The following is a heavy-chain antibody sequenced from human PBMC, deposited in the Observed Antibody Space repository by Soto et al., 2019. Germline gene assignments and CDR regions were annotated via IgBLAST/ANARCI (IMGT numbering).Heavy chain of an antibody. V-gene: IGHV3-11*01. J-gene: IGHJ5*02. D-gene: IGHD3-16*01. Sequence: GGSLRLSCAASEFIFSDYYMSWIRQAPGKGLEWLAYISRDGNDIFYADSVDGRFTISRDNAKNSLFLQMDDLRVEDTGMYFCARGAEMSMLTKWFDPWGQGILVTVSS. CDR2: ISRDGNDI. CDR3: ARGAEMSMLTKWFDP. CDR1: EFIFSDYY.